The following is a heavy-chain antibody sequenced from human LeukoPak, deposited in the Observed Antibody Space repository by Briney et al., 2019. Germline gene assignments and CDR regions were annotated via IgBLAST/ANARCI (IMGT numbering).Heavy chain of an antibody. Sequence: NSSETLSLTCSVSGDSVSRSDSYWDWIRQPPGKGLEWIGTIYFSGRTYYSPSLKSRVTMSVDPSNNQFSLNLRSVTAADMAVYYCARRRYYDGSGYLEWGQGTLLSVSS. CDR1: GDSVSRSDSY. CDR3: ARRRYYDGSGYLE. CDR2: IYFSGRT. V-gene: IGHV4-39*01. J-gene: IGHJ1*01. D-gene: IGHD3-22*01.